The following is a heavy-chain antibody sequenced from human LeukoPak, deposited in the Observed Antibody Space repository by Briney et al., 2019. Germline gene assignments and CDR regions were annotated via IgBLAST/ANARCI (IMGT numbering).Heavy chain of an antibody. CDR3: ARRHSTMVTTNAAFDI. J-gene: IGHJ3*02. D-gene: IGHD4/OR15-4a*01. CDR1: GGSISSSSNY. Sequence: SETLSLTCTVSGGSISSSSNYWGWIRQPPGQGLEWIGSVFYSGSTFYNPSLKSRVAISVDSSKNQFSLKLSSVTAADTAVYYCARRHSTMVTTNAAFDIWGQGTMVTVSS. V-gene: IGHV4-39*01. CDR2: VFYSGST.